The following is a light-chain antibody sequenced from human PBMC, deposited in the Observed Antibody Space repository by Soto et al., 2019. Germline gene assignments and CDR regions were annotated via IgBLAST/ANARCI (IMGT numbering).Light chain of an antibody. V-gene: IGKV3-11*01. CDR3: QQRSN. Sequence: EIVMTQSPATLSVSPGERATLSCRASQSVSSYLAWYQQKPGQAPRLLIYDASNRATGIPARFSGSGSGTDFTLTISSLEPEDFAVYYCQQRSNFGGGTKVDI. CDR1: QSVSSY. J-gene: IGKJ4*01. CDR2: DAS.